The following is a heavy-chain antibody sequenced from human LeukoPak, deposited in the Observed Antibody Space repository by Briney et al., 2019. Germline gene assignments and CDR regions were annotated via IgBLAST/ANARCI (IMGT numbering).Heavy chain of an antibody. D-gene: IGHD6-13*01. J-gene: IGHJ6*03. CDR2: INWSGDRI. CDR3: AKGGIHRGYYYYYMDV. Sequence: GGSLRLSCAASRFTFDDYAMHWVRQAPGKGLEWVSGINWSGDRIGYADSVKGRFTISRDNAKKSLYLQMNSLRAEDTALYYCAKGGIHRGYYYYYMDVWGKGTTVTIYS. V-gene: IGHV3-9*01. CDR1: RFTFDDYA.